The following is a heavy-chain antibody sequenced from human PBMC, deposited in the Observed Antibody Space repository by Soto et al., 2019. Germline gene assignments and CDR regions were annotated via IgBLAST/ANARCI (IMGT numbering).Heavy chain of an antibody. CDR2: ISGSGGST. V-gene: IGHV3-23*01. CDR1: GFTFSSYA. D-gene: IGHD6-19*01. Sequence: GGSLRLSCAASGFTFSSYAMSWVRQAPGKGLEWVSAISGSGGSTYYADSVKGRFTISRDNSKNTLYLQMNSLRAEDTAVYYCAKGYPGIAVAGTPNFDYWGQGTLVTVSS. J-gene: IGHJ4*02. CDR3: AKGYPGIAVAGTPNFDY.